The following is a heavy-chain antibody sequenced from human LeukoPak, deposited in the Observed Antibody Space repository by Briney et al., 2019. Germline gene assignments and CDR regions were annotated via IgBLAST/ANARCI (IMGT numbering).Heavy chain of an antibody. J-gene: IGHJ3*02. CDR3: ARPGYSGSYDAFDI. CDR1: GGSISSYY. D-gene: IGHD1-26*01. Sequence: PSETLSLTCTVSGGSISSYYWSWIRQPPGKGLEWIGYIYYSGSTNYNPSLKSRVTISVDTSKNQFSLKLSSVTAADTAVYYCARPGYSGSYDAFDIWGQGTMVTVSS. CDR2: IYYSGST. V-gene: IGHV4-59*01.